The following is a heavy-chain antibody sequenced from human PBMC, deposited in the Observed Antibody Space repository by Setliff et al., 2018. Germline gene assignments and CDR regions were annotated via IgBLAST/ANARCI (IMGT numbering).Heavy chain of an antibody. CDR3: AREQWLDPPGYYYMDV. CDR2: IYHSGST. J-gene: IGHJ6*03. Sequence: KPSETLSLTCTVSGGSVSSGYYWGWIRQPPGKGLEWIGSIYHSGSTYYNPSLKSRVTMSIDTSKNQFSLKLNSVTAADMAVYYCAREQWLDPPGYYYMDVWAKGTTVTVSS. V-gene: IGHV4-38-2*02. D-gene: IGHD6-19*01. CDR1: GGSVSSGYY.